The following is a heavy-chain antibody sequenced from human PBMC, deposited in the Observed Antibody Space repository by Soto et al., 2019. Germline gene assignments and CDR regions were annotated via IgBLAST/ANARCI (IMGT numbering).Heavy chain of an antibody. CDR2: IYYSGST. V-gene: IGHV4-59*01. CDR1: GGSISSYY. Sequence: QVQLQESGPGLVKPSETLSLTCTVSGGSISSYYWGWIRQPPGKGLGWIGYIYYSGSTNSNPSLKSRVTISVDTSKNQFSLKLSSVTAADTAVYYCARPVQSSGGRYNWFDPWGQGTLVTVSS. J-gene: IGHJ5*02. CDR3: ARPVQSSGGRYNWFDP. D-gene: IGHD6-25*01.